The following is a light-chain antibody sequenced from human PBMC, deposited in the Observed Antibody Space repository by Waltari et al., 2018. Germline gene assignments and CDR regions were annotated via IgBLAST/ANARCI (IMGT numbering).Light chain of an antibody. CDR1: SSNIGSNY. CDR3: AAWDDSLSGVV. Sequence: QSVLTQPPSASGTPGQRVTLSCSGGSSNIGSNYVYWYEQLPGTAPRLLIYRNNHGPSWVPDRCSGSKSGTSDSLAISGLRSEDEADYYCAAWDDSLSGVVFGGGTKVTVL. CDR2: RNN. J-gene: IGLJ2*01. V-gene: IGLV1-47*01.